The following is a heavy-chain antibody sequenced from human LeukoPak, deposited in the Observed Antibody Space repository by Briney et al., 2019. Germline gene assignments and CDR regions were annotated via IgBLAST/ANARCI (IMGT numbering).Heavy chain of an antibody. CDR2: IYYSGST. J-gene: IGHJ4*02. D-gene: IGHD6-19*01. Sequence: SKTLSLTCTVSGGSISSSNFYWGWIRQPPGKGLEWIGSIYYSGSTYYNPSLKSRVTISVDTSKNQFSLKVSSVTAADTAIYYCARSGASSSGWPFDFWGQGTLVTVPS. CDR3: ARSGASSSGWPFDF. CDR1: GGSISSSNFY. V-gene: IGHV4-39*07.